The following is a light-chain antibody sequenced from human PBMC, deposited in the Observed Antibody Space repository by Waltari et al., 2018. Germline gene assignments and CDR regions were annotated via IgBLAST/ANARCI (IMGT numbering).Light chain of an antibody. J-gene: IGLJ2*01. CDR3: SSYVDTNLVV. CDR2: EVK. CDR1: PGDIGTYNR. V-gene: IGLV2-18*02. Sequence: QSALTQPPSVSGSPGQAVAIPCTGTPGDIGTYNRVSWYRQTPGTAPTLILFEVKNRPSGVPDRFSGSKSSDTAFLIISGLQPEDEAHFYCSSYVDTNLVVFGGGTKVTVL.